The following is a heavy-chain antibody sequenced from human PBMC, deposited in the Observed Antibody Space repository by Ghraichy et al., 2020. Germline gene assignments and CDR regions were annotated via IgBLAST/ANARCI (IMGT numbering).Heavy chain of an antibody. CDR3: ARDLRVVVKQYYYYGMDV. CDR2: ISAYNGNT. J-gene: IGHJ6*02. D-gene: IGHD2-15*01. V-gene: IGHV1-18*01. CDR1: GYTFTSYG. Sequence: ASVKVSCKASGYTFTSYGISWVRQAPGQGLEWMGWISAYNGNTNYAQKLQGRVTMTTDTSTSTAYMELRSLRSDDTAVYYCARDLRVVVKQYYYYGMDVWGQGTTVTVSS.